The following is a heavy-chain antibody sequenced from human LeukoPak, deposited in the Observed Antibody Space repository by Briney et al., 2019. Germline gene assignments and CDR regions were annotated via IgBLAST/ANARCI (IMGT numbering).Heavy chain of an antibody. Sequence: GESLKISCKGSGYSFTSYWIGWVRQMPGKGLEWMGIIYPGDSDTRYSPSFQGQVTISADKSISTAYLQWSSLKASDTAMYYCARHVSSGWTPYWYFDLWGRGTLVTVSS. J-gene: IGHJ2*01. CDR3: ARHVSSGWTPYWYFDL. V-gene: IGHV5-51*01. CDR1: GYSFTSYW. CDR2: IYPGDSDT. D-gene: IGHD6-19*01.